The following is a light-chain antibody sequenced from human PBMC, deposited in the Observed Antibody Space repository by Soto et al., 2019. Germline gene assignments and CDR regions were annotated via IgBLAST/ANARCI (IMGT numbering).Light chain of an antibody. V-gene: IGKV3-15*01. Sequence: EIVMKQSPDTLSVSPGERATLSCRASQSVGNNVAWYQQRPGQAPRLLIHGTSTRAADLPARFSGSGSGTEFTLTISRLEPEDFAVYYCQQYGSSGTFGQGTKVEIK. CDR1: QSVGNN. J-gene: IGKJ1*01. CDR2: GTS. CDR3: QQYGSSGT.